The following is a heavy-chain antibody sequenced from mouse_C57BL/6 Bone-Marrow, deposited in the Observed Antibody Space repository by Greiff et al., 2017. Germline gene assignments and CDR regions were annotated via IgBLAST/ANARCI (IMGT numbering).Heavy chain of an antibody. D-gene: IGHD1-1*01. J-gene: IGHJ2*01. CDR2: IDPSDSYT. Sequence: VQLQQPGAELVMPGASVKLSCKASGYTFTSYWMHWVKQRPGQGLEWIGEIDPSDSYTNYNQKFKGKSTLTVDKSSRTAYMQLSSLTSEDSAVYYCAREKDYYGYYFDYWGQGTTLTVSS. CDR1: GYTFTSYW. CDR3: AREKDYYGYYFDY. V-gene: IGHV1-69*01.